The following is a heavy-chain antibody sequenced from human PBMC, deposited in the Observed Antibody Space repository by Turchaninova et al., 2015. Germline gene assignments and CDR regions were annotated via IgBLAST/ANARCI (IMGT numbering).Heavy chain of an antibody. CDR1: CGSFSGYS. CDR2: INHSGST. V-gene: IGHV4-34*01. D-gene: IGHD6-13*01. J-gene: IGHJ6*02. Sequence: QVQLQQWGAGLLKPSETLSLTRAVSCGSFSGYSWSWIRQPPGKGAEWNAEINHSGSTNYNPSLKSRVTISVDTSKNQFSLKLSSVTAADTAVYYCAKAAAGSYYYYYYGMDVWGQGTTVTVSS. CDR3: AKAAAGSYYYYYYGMDV.